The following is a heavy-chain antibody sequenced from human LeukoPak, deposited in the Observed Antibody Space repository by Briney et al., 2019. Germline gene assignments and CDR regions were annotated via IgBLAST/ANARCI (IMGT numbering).Heavy chain of an antibody. Sequence: SETLSLTCAVSGGSLSSYYWSWIRQPAGKGLEWIGRIHTSGNTNYNPALRSRVTMSVDTSKTQLSLNLSSVTAADTAVYYCASDCGSSGCYDHWGQGTLVTVSS. J-gene: IGHJ4*02. CDR2: IHTSGNT. D-gene: IGHD2-21*01. V-gene: IGHV4-4*07. CDR1: GGSLSSYY. CDR3: ASDCGSSGCYDH.